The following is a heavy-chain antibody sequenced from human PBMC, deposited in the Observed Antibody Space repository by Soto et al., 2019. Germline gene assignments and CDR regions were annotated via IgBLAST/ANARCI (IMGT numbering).Heavy chain of an antibody. CDR2: IYHSGST. D-gene: IGHD4-4*01. CDR3: ARGMTTVTTLDY. CDR1: GGSISSGGYS. Sequence: SETLSLTCTVSGGSISSGGYSCSWIRQPPGKGLEWIGYIYHSGSTYYNPSLKSRVTISVDRSKNQFSLKLSSVTAADTAVYYCARGMTTVTTLDYWGQGTLVTVSS. V-gene: IGHV4-30-2*01. J-gene: IGHJ4*02.